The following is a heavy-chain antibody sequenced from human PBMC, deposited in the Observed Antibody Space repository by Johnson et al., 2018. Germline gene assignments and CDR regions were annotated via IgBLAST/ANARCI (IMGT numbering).Heavy chain of an antibody. CDR3: AKDPGTYYYFWSGYSNPYGMDV. D-gene: IGHD3-3*01. V-gene: IGHV3-23*04. Sequence: VQLVQSGGGLVQPGGSLRLSCAASGFRFSTPAMSWVRQAPGKGLEWVSAISASGGITYHADSVSGRFTVFRDNFRHTLYLQMNSLGAEDTAVQYCAKDPGTYYYFWSGYSNPYGMDVWGQGTTVTVSS. CDR1: GFRFSTPA. CDR2: ISASGGIT. J-gene: IGHJ6*02.